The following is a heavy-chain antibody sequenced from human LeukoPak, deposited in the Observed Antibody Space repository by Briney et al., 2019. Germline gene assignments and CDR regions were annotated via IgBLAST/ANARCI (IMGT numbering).Heavy chain of an antibody. D-gene: IGHD4-17*01. V-gene: IGHV3-11*04. CDR1: GFTFSDYY. CDR2: VSSSGSTI. J-gene: IGHJ4*02. CDR3: ARNDQDYGDYDY. Sequence: GGSLRLSCAASGFTFSDYYMSWIRQAPGKGLEWVSYVSSSGSTIYYADSVKGRFTISRDNAKNSLYLQMNSLRAEDTDVYYCARNDQDYGDYDYWGQGTLVTVSS.